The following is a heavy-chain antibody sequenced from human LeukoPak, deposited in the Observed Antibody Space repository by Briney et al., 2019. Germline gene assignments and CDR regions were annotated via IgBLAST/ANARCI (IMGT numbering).Heavy chain of an antibody. V-gene: IGHV4-4*07. CDR2: IYTSGST. J-gene: IGHJ6*02. D-gene: IGHD5-18*01. CDR1: GGSISSYY. Sequence: PSETLSLTCTVSGGSISSYYWSWIRQPAGKGLEWIGRIYTSGSTNYNPSLKSRVTMSVDTSKNQSSLKLSSVTAADTAVYYCARDRGYSYGITYGMDVWGQGTTVTVSS. CDR3: ARDRGYSYGITYGMDV.